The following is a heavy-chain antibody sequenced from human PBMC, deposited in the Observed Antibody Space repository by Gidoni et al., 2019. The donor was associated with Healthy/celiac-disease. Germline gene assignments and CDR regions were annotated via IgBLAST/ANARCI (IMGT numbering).Heavy chain of an antibody. V-gene: IGHV3-15*01. D-gene: IGHD3-10*01. CDR3: TTDRRGDYYGSGFDY. Sequence: EVQLVESGGGLVKPGGSLRLSCAASGFTFSTAWMSWVRQAPGKGLEWVGRIKSKTDGGTTDYAAPVKGRFTISRDDSKNTLYLQMNSLKTEDTAVYYCTTDRRGDYYGSGFDYWGQGTLVTVSS. CDR2: IKSKTDGGTT. CDR1: GFTFSTAW. J-gene: IGHJ4*02.